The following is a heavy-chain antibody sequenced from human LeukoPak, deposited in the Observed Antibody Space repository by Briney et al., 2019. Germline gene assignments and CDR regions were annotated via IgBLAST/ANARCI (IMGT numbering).Heavy chain of an antibody. CDR3: ARGAQLTDY. Sequence: PGGSLRLSCAASGFTFNTYGMHWVRLAPGKGLEYVSGIGPDGGTTYYAKSVKGRFTISRDNSKYMVYLQMASLTADDMAVYYCARGAQLTDYWGQGTLVTVSS. V-gene: IGHV3-64*01. CDR1: GFTFNTYG. CDR2: IGPDGGTT. D-gene: IGHD6-13*01. J-gene: IGHJ4*02.